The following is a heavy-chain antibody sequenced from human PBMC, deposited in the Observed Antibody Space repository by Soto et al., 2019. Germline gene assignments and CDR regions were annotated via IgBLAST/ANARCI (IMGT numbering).Heavy chain of an antibody. CDR3: ASWDALLWFGECYGMDV. D-gene: IGHD3-10*01. Sequence: SAPLSLTLAVIGITISCRNVGTWVRHPLRKGLEWIGEIYHSGSTNYNPSLKSRVTISVDKSKNQFSLKLSSVTAADTAVYYCASWDALLWFGECYGMDVWGQGTTVTVS. J-gene: IGHJ6*02. V-gene: IGHV4-4*02. CDR1: GITISCRNV. CDR2: IYHSGST.